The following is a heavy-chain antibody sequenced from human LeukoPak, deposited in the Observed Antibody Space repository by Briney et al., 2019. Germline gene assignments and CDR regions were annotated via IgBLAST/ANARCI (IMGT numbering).Heavy chain of an antibody. Sequence: PGGSLRLSCAASGFTFSSYAMHWVRQAPGKGLEWVAVISYDGSNKYYADSVKGRFTISRDNSKNTLYLQMNSLRAEDTAVYYCARAEYSSGWYLSDYWGQGTLVTVSS. V-gene: IGHV3-30-3*01. J-gene: IGHJ4*02. CDR2: ISYDGSNK. CDR1: GFTFSSYA. CDR3: ARAEYSSGWYLSDY. D-gene: IGHD6-19*01.